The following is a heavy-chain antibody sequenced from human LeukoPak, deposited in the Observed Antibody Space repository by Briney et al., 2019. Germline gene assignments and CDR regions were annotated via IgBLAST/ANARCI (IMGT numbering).Heavy chain of an antibody. D-gene: IGHD7-27*01. J-gene: IGHJ4*02. CDR2: ISSSSSYI. CDR1: GFTFSSYS. CDR3: ARPTLTWGSGPDY. Sequence: TGGSRRLSCAASGFTFSSYSMNWVRQAPGKGLEWVSSISSSSSYIYYADSVKGRFTISRDNAKNSLYLQMNSLRAEDTAVYYCARPTLTWGSGPDYWGQGTLVTVSS. V-gene: IGHV3-21*01.